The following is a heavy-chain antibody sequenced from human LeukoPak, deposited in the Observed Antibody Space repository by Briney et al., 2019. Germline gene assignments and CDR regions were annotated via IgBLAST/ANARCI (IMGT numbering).Heavy chain of an antibody. V-gene: IGHV3-48*01. CDR1: GFTFSSYS. CDR2: ISSSSSTI. D-gene: IGHD6-19*01. J-gene: IGHJ4*02. CDR3: ASSYSSDWYSRWIDY. Sequence: GGSLRLSCAASGFTFSSYSMNWVRQAPGKGLEWVSYISSSSSTIYYADSVKGRFTISRDNAKNSLYLQMNSLRAEDTAVYYCASSYSSDWYSRWIDYWGQGTLVTVSS.